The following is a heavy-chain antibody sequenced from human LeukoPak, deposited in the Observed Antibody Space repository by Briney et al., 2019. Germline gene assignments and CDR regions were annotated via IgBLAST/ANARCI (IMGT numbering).Heavy chain of an antibody. CDR2: INHSGST. D-gene: IGHD2-2*01. CDR3: ARRRVVVVPAAMTAYTHNWFDP. CDR1: GGSVRGYY. Sequence: SETLSVTGAGYGGSVRGYYWSWIRQPPGKGLEGIGEINHSGSTNYNPSLKSRVTISVDTSKNQFSLKLSSVTAADTAVYYCARRRVVVVPAAMTAYTHNWFDPWGQGTLVTVSS. V-gene: IGHV4-34*01. J-gene: IGHJ5*02.